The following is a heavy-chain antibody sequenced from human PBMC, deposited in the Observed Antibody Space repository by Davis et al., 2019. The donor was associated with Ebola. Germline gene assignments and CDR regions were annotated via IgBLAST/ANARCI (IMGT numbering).Heavy chain of an antibody. J-gene: IGHJ6*03. V-gene: IGHV1-18*01. Sequence: ASVKVSCKASGYTFTSYGISWVRQAPGQGLEWMGWISAYNGNTNYAQKLQGRVTMTTDTSTSTAYMELRSLRSEDTAVYYCARGLSGVATIFYYYYYMDVWGKGTTVTVSS. D-gene: IGHD5-24*01. CDR3: ARGLSGVATIFYYYYYMDV. CDR2: ISAYNGNT. CDR1: GYTFTSYG.